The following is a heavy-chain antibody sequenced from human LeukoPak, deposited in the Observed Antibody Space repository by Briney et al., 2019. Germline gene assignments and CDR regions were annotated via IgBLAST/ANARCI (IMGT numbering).Heavy chain of an antibody. Sequence: QTGGSLRLSCAASGITFSSLAMAWVRQAPGKGLEWDSTVGSSGVNTHYADSVKGRFTISRDNSKSTLHLQMNSLRVEDTALYYCATTPSSTPPDYWGQGTLVTVSS. CDR2: VGSSGVNT. D-gene: IGHD6-13*01. CDR3: ATTPSSTPPDY. J-gene: IGHJ4*02. V-gene: IGHV3-23*01. CDR1: GITFSSLA.